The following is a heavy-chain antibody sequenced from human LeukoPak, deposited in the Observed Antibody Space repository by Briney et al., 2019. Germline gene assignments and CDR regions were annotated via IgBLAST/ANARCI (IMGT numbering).Heavy chain of an antibody. D-gene: IGHD6-19*01. Sequence: PGGSLRLSCAASGFTFSSYAMSWVRQAPGKGLEWVSAISGSGGSTYYADSVKGRFTISRDNSKNTLYLQMNSLRAEDTAVYYCARGRLYSSGWYFVYWGQGTLVTVSS. V-gene: IGHV3-23*01. CDR1: GFTFSSYA. CDR2: ISGSGGST. CDR3: ARGRLYSSGWYFVY. J-gene: IGHJ4*02.